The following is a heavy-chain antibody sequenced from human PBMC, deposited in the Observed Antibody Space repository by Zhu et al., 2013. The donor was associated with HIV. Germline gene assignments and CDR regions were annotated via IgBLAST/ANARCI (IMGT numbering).Heavy chain of an antibody. V-gene: IGHV4-34*01. CDR1: GGSFSGYY. D-gene: IGHD3-9*01. CDR2: INHSGST. CDR3: ARMDILTSYYKSPHYFDY. Sequence: QVQLQQWGAGLLKPSETLSLTCAVYGGSFSGYYWSWIRQPPGKGLEWIGEINHSGSTNYNPSLKSRVTISVDTSKNQFSLKLSSVTAADTAVYYCARMDILTSYYKSPHYFDYWGQGTLVTVSS. J-gene: IGHJ4*02.